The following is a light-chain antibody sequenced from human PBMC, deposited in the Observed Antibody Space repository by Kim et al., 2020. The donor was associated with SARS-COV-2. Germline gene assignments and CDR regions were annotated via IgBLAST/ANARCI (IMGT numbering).Light chain of an antibody. V-gene: IGKV1-39*01. CDR1: QSISSY. CDR2: AAS. CDR3: QQSWT. Sequence: SSLSASVGDRVTITGRASQSISSYLNWYQQKPGKAPKLLIYAASSLQSGVPSRFSGSGYGTDFTLTISSLRPEDFASYYCQQSWTFGQGTKVDIK. J-gene: IGKJ1*01.